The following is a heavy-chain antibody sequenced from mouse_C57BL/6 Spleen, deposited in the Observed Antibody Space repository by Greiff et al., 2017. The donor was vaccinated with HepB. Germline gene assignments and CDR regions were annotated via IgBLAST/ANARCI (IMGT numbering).Heavy chain of an antibody. CDR2: IDPSDSYT. Sequence: QVQLQQPGAELVRPGTSVKLSCKASGYTFTSYWMHWVKQRPGQGLEWIGVIDPSDSYTNYNQKFKGKATLTVDTSSSTAYMQLSSLTSEDSAVYYCAREGIYYGPFDYWGQGTTLTVSS. V-gene: IGHV1-59*01. CDR3: AREGIYYGPFDY. D-gene: IGHD2-1*01. CDR1: GYTFTSYW. J-gene: IGHJ2*01.